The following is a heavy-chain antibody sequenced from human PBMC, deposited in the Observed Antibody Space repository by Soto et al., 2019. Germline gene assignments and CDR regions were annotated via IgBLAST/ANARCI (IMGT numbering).Heavy chain of an antibody. CDR2: IYYDGST. D-gene: IGHD2-21*01. CDR1: GASISSGTFY. Sequence: SETLSLTCTVSGASISSGTFYWGWIRQPPGKGLESIANIYYDGSTYYNPSLKSRVTISVDRSKNQFSLKLSSVTAADTAVYYCARGNVVAIDYWGQGTLVNVSS. V-gene: IGHV4-39*07. J-gene: IGHJ4*02. CDR3: ARGNVVAIDY.